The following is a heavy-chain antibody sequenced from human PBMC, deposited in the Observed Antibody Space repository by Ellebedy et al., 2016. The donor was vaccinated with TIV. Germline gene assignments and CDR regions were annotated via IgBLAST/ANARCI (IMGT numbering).Heavy chain of an antibody. CDR2: IGSGSDTI. V-gene: IGHV3-48*04. CDR1: GFMFSEYS. J-gene: IGHJ6*02. Sequence: GESLKISXTGSGFMFSEYSMNWVRQAPGKGLEWVSYIGSGSDTIYYADSVKGRFTISRDNAKNSLYLQMNSLRAEDTAVYYCARDGDYEDNYGLDVWGQGTTVTVSS. D-gene: IGHD3-22*01. CDR3: ARDGDYEDNYGLDV.